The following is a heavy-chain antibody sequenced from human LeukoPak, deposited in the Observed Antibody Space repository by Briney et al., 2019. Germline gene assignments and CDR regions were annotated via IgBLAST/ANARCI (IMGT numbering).Heavy chain of an antibody. CDR1: GFTFSSYG. J-gene: IGHJ4*02. D-gene: IGHD1-26*01. CDR3: ARRVVGATSFDY. V-gene: IGHV3-30*03. Sequence: GGSLRLSCAASGFTFSSYGMHWVRQAPGKRLEWVAVISYDGSNKYYADSVKGRFTISRDNSKNTLYLQMNSLRAEDTAVYYCARRVVGATSFDYWGQGTLVTVSS. CDR2: ISYDGSNK.